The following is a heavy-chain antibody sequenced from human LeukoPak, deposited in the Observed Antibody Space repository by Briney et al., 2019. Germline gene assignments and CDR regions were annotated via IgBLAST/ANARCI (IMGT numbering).Heavy chain of an antibody. CDR1: GFTISSNY. CDR2: IYAGGDT. Sequence: GGSLRLSCTASGFTISSNYMNWVRQAPGKGLEWVSVIYAGGDTYYADSVRGRFTISRDTSENKLYLQMNSLRAEDTALYYCAGSQWLVNFDYWGQGTLVTVSS. D-gene: IGHD6-19*01. V-gene: IGHV3-66*01. CDR3: AGSQWLVNFDY. J-gene: IGHJ4*02.